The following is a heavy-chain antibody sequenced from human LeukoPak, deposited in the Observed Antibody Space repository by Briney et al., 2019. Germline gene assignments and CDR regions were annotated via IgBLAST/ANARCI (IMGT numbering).Heavy chain of an antibody. Sequence: SETLSLTCTVSGYSISSGYYWGWIRQPPGKGLEWIGRIYTSGSTNYNPSLKSRVTISVDTSKNQFSLKLSSVTAADTAVYYCARTDCNGGSCYSNYWGQGTLVTVSS. J-gene: IGHJ4*02. CDR3: ARTDCNGGSCYSNY. D-gene: IGHD2-15*01. V-gene: IGHV4-38-2*02. CDR1: GYSISSGYY. CDR2: IYTSGST.